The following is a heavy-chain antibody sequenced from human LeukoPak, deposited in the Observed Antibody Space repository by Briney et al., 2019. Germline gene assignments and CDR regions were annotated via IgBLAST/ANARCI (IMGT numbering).Heavy chain of an antibody. CDR1: GFTFSSYS. CDR3: ARDDPYTYGGDFDY. V-gene: IGHV3-21*01. CDR2: ISSSSDYI. J-gene: IGHJ4*02. Sequence: GGSLRLSCAASGFTFSSYSINWVRQAPGKGLEWVSSISSSSDYIYYADSVKGRFTISRDNAKKSLYLQMNSLRAEDTAVYCCARDDPYTYGGDFDYWGQGTLVTVSS. D-gene: IGHD4-23*01.